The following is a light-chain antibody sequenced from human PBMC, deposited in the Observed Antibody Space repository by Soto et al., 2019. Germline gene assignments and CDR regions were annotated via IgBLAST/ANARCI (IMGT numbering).Light chain of an antibody. CDR2: GAS. J-gene: IGKJ4*01. V-gene: IGKV3-15*01. Sequence: ETLMTQSPATLSVSPGERATLSCRASQSVNNNLAWYQQKLGQAPRVLIYGASTRATGIPARFTGSGSGTEFILTITSLQSEDSAVYYCQHYNNWLGTFGGGTKVDI. CDR1: QSVNNN. CDR3: QHYNNWLGT.